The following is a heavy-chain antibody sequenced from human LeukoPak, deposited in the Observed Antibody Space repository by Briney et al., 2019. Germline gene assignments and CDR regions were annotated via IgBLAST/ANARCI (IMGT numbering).Heavy chain of an antibody. CDR3: AAGGVTDDAFDI. CDR2: IVVGSGNT. CDR1: GFTFTSSA. J-gene: IGHJ3*02. Sequence: ASVKVSCKASGFTFTSSAMQWVRQARGQRFEWIGWIVVGSGNTNYAQKFQERVTITRDMSTSTAYMELSSLRSEDTAVYYCAAGGVTDDAFDIWGQGTMVTVSS. V-gene: IGHV1-58*02. D-gene: IGHD2-21*02.